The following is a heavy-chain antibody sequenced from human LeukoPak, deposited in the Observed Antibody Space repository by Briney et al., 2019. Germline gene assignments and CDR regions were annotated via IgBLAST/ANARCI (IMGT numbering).Heavy chain of an antibody. Sequence: GGSLRLSCAASGFTVSSNHMSWVRQAPGKGLVWVSRINSDGSSTSYADSVKGRFTISRDNAKNTLYLQMNSLRAEDTAVYYCASGVYGDYEDDAFDIWGQGTMVTVSS. D-gene: IGHD4-17*01. CDR3: ASGVYGDYEDDAFDI. V-gene: IGHV3-74*01. CDR2: INSDGSST. J-gene: IGHJ3*02. CDR1: GFTVSSNH.